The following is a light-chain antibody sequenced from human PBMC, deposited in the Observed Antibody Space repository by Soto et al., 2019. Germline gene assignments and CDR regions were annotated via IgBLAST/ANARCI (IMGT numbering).Light chain of an antibody. CDR2: GAS. CDR1: QSVSSN. Sequence: EIVMTQSPATLSVSPGERATLSCRASQSVSSNLAWYQQIPGQAPRLLIYGASTRATGIPARFSGSGSGTEFTLTISSLQSEDFAVYYCQQYKNWSFGQGPKVEIK. V-gene: IGKV3-15*01. J-gene: IGKJ1*01. CDR3: QQYKNWS.